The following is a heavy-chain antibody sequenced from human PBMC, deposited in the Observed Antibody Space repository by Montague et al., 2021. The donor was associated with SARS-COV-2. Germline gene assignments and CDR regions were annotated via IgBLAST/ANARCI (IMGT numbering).Heavy chain of an antibody. D-gene: IGHD3-10*01. CDR1: GFTFSSYA. V-gene: IGHV3-30*04. Sequence: SLRLSCAASGFTFSSYAMHWVRQAPGKGLEWVAVVSYDGSNKYYADSVKGRFTISRDNSKNTLYLQMNSLRAEDTAVYYCARGGSVLLRFGELFAWGQGTLVTVSS. CDR3: ARGGSVLLRFGELFA. J-gene: IGHJ5*02. CDR2: VSYDGSNK.